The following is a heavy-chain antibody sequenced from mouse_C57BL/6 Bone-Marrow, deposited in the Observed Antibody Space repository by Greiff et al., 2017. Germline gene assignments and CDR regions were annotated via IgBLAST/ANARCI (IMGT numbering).Heavy chain of an antibody. Sequence: QVQLQQSGAELVKPGASVKISCKASGYAFSSYWMNWVKQRPGKGLEWIGQIYPGDGDTNYNGKFKGKATLTADKSSSTAYMQLSSLTSEDSAVYFCARTTGVADWYVDVWGTGTTVTVSS. J-gene: IGHJ1*03. CDR3: ARTTGVADWYVDV. D-gene: IGHD1-1*01. V-gene: IGHV1-80*01. CDR1: GYAFSSYW. CDR2: IYPGDGDT.